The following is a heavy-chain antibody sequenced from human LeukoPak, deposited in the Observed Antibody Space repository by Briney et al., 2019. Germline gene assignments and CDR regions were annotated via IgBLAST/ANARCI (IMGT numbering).Heavy chain of an antibody. V-gene: IGHV3-33*01. D-gene: IGHD5-24*01. CDR2: IWYDGSNK. J-gene: IGHJ3*02. CDR3: ARDMQDGYTHRDAFDI. CDR1: GFTFSSYG. Sequence: PGGSLRLSCAASGFTFSSYGMHWVRQAPGKGLEWVAVIWYDGSNKYYADSVKGRFTISRDNSKNTLYLQMNSLRAEDTAVYYCARDMQDGYTHRDAFDIWGQGTMVTVSS.